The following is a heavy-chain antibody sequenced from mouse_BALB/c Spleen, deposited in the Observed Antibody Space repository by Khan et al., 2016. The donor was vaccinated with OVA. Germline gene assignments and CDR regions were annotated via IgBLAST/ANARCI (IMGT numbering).Heavy chain of an antibody. CDR2: INPTSGYT. CDR3: TRDRIDY. V-gene: IGHV1-7*01. Sequence: QVQLKQSGAELAKPGASVKMSCKASGYTFTTYWMHWVKQRPGQGLEWIGYINPTSGYTDYNEKFKNRATLSPDKSSNTAYMQLSSLTSEDSAGYYCTRDRIDYWGQGTTLTVSS. J-gene: IGHJ2*01. CDR1: GYTFTTYW.